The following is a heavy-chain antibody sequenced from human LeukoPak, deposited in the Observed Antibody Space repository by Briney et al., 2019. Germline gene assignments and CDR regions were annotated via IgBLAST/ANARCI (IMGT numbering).Heavy chain of an antibody. CDR2: INPNSGGT. CDR3: ARDSYGDYPYYFDY. CDR1: GYTFTGYY. Sequence: GASVKVSCKASGYTFTGYYTHWVRQAPGQGLEWMGWINPNSGGTNYAQKFQGRVTMTRDTSISTAYMELSRLRSDDTAVYYCARDSYGDYPYYFDYWGQGTLVTVSS. J-gene: IGHJ4*02. V-gene: IGHV1-2*02. D-gene: IGHD4-17*01.